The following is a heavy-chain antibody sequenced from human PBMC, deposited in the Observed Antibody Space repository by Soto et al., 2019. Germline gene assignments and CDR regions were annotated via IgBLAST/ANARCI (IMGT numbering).Heavy chain of an antibody. V-gene: IGHV3-15*01. CDR2: IKSKTDGGTT. J-gene: IGHJ3*02. CDR1: GFTFSNAW. Sequence: GGSLRLSCATSGFTFSNAWMSWVRQAPGEGLEGVGRIKSKTDGGTTDYAAPVKGRFTISRDDSKNTLYLQMNSLKTEDTAVYYCTTFSGYDAFDIWGQGTMVTVSS. D-gene: IGHD5-12*01. CDR3: TTFSGYDAFDI.